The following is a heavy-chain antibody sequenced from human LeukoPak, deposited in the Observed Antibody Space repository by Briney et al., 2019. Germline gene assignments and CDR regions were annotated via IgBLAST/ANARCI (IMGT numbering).Heavy chain of an antibody. CDR2: IYYSGST. CDR1: GGSISSGGYY. D-gene: IGHD7-27*01. J-gene: IGHJ4*02. Sequence: SRTLSLTCTASGGSISSGGYYWSWIRQHPGKGLEWIGYIYYSGSTYYNPSLKSRVTISVDTSKNQFSLKLSSVTAADTAVYYCARSEELGTYYFDYWGQGTLVTVSS. V-gene: IGHV4-31*03. CDR3: ARSEELGTYYFDY.